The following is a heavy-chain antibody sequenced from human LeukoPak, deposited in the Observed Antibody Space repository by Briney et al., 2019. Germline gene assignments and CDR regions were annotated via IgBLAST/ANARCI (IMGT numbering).Heavy chain of an antibody. V-gene: IGHV3-7*01. CDR3: ARDRPRFYYDSSGYLNDY. CDR2: IKQDGSEK. D-gene: IGHD3-22*01. J-gene: IGHJ4*02. CDR1: GFTFSSYW. Sequence: GSLRLSCAASGFTFSSYWMSWVRQAPGKGLEWVANIKQDGSEKYYVDSVKGRFTISRDNAKNSLYLQMNSLRAEDTAVYYCARDRPRFYYDSSGYLNDYWGQGTLVTVSS.